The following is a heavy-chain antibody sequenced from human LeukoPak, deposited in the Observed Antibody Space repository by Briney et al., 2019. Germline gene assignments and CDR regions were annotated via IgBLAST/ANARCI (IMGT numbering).Heavy chain of an antibody. V-gene: IGHV3-7*01. D-gene: IGHD5-12*01. CDR2: IKHDGSEA. Sequence: PGGSLRLSCAASGFTFSDHWMSWVRQAPGKGLEWVANIKHDGSEAYYVASVKGRFTISKDNGKNSLFLQMNSLRTEDTATYYCVKGRGGYVKYKTFDYWGQGTLVTVSS. CDR1: GFTFSDHW. CDR3: VKGRGGYVKYKTFDY. J-gene: IGHJ4*02.